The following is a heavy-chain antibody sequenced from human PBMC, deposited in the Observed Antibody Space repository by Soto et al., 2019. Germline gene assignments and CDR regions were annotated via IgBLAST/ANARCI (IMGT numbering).Heavy chain of an antibody. D-gene: IGHD1-7*01. CDR3: ARDLVPIWNYVGVAPGAQHWFDP. Sequence: QVQLVQSGAEVRKPGASVKVSCKASGYTFNNYFMHWVRQAPAQGLEWMGVITPSSGSTTYAQRFQGRLTMTRDTSTSKDYMELRSLRSEDTAVYFCARDLVPIWNYVGVAPGAQHWFDPWGQGTLVTVSS. CDR1: GYTFNNYF. V-gene: IGHV1-46*02. CDR2: ITPSSGST. J-gene: IGHJ5*02.